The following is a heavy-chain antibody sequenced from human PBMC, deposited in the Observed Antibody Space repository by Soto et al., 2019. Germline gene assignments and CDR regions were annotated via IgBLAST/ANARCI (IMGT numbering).Heavy chain of an antibody. V-gene: IGHV3-30*02. J-gene: IGHJ5*02. CDR2: IWYDGSNK. CDR3: ARAMDTAMTSKDNWFDP. Sequence: PGGSLRLSCAASGFTFSSYGIHWVRQAPGKGLEWVGIIWYDGSNKYYADSVKGRFTISRDNSKNTLYLQVNSLRAEDTAVYYCARAMDTAMTSKDNWFDPWGQGTLVTVSS. CDR1: GFTFSSYG. D-gene: IGHD5-18*01.